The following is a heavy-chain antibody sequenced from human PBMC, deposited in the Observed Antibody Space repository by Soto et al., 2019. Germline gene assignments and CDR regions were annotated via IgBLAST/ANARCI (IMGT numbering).Heavy chain of an antibody. V-gene: IGHV3-23*01. CDR3: AKANVVRYFDWFEYFDY. CDR1: GFSFRSCA. Sequence: GGSRGRSCLASGFSFRSCAMNWVRQAPGKGLEWVSTISGSGGSTYYADSVKGRFTISRDNSKNTLYLQMNSLRAEDTAVYYCAKANVVRYFDWFEYFDYWGQGNLVTVSS. D-gene: IGHD3-9*01. CDR2: ISGSGGST. J-gene: IGHJ4*02.